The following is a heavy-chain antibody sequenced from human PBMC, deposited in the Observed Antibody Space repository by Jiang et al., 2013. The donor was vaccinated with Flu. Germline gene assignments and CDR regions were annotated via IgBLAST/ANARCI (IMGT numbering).Heavy chain of an antibody. CDR2: IGTAGDT. CDR1: GFTFSSYD. Sequence: AASGFTFSSYDMHWVRQATGKGLEWVSAIGTAGDTYYPGSVKGRFTISRENAKNSLYLQMNSLRAGDTAVYYCARVIAAGTIPVRGGGFSGRQNWYFDLWGRGTLVTVSS. J-gene: IGHJ2*01. V-gene: IGHV3-13*01. D-gene: IGHD6-13*01. CDR3: ARVIAAGTIPVRGGGFSGRQNWYFDL.